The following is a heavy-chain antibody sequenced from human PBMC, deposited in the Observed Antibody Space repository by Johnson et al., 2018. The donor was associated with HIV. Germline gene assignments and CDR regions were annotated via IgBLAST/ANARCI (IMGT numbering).Heavy chain of an antibody. Sequence: QVQLVEFGGGVVQPGRSLRLSCAASGFTFSSYGMHWVRQAPGKGLEWVAVISYDGSNKYYADSVKGRFTISRDNSKNTLYLQMNSLRAEDTAVYYCAKIIGYSSGLEIWGQGTMVTVSS. CDR3: AKIIGYSSGLEI. CDR1: GFTFSSYG. CDR2: ISYDGSNK. J-gene: IGHJ3*02. V-gene: IGHV3-30*18. D-gene: IGHD6-19*01.